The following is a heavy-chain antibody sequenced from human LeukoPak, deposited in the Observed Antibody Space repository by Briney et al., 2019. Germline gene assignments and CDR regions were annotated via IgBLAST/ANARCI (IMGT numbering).Heavy chain of an antibody. J-gene: IGHJ4*02. CDR3: ARDGDYSGYDF. D-gene: IGHD5-12*01. V-gene: IGHV3-30*03. CDR2: ISYDGSHK. CDR1: GFTFSAYG. Sequence: GRSLRLSCAASGFTFSAYGMHWVRQAPGKGLEWVAAISYDGSHKYYADSVKGRFTISRDNSKNTLYLQMNSLRAEDTAVYYCARDGDYSGYDFGGQGTLVTVSS.